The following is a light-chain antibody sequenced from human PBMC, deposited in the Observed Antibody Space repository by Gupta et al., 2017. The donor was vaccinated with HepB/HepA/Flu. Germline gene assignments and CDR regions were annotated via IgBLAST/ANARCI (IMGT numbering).Light chain of an antibody. V-gene: IGLV2-18*02. CDR3: TSDVTTNPWV. CDR2: EVN. J-gene: IGLJ3*02. Sequence: SALTQPPSVSGSPGQEDTISCTGTSSGVGSYNGISWDQQSPGTAHKLIIYEVNIRTAGVPGRFSGSKSGKTASLTISGRKEEDEADYYGTSDVTTNPWVFGGGTKLTVL. CDR1: SSGVGSYNG.